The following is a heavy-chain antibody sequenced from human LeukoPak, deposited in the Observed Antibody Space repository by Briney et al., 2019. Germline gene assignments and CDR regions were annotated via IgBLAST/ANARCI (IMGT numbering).Heavy chain of an antibody. D-gene: IGHD3-3*01. CDR2: IDGRGAGT. CDR1: GFIFSSYA. J-gene: IGHJ4*02. V-gene: IGHV3-23*01. Sequence: PGGSLRLSCAASGFIFSSYAMGCVRQAPGKGLEWVSAIDGRGAGTYYADSVKGRFTISRDNSKNTLDLQMNSLRAEDTAVYYCAKVIFGTAYFFDYWGQGTLVTVSS. CDR3: AKVIFGTAYFFDY.